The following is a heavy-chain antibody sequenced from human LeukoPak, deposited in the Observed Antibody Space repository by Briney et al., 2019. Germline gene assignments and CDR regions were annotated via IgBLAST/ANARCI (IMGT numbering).Heavy chain of an antibody. J-gene: IGHJ4*02. D-gene: IGHD6-19*01. CDR2: VSGGAGSA. Sequence: GGSLRLSCAASGFTFSNYAMTWVRQAPGKGLEWVSGVSGGAGSAHYADSVKGRFTISRDNSKNTVYLQMNSLRAEDTAIYYRAKVNAFSTGWWAYFDFWGQGTLVTVSS. CDR3: AKVNAFSTGWWAYFDF. V-gene: IGHV3-23*01. CDR1: GFTFSNYA.